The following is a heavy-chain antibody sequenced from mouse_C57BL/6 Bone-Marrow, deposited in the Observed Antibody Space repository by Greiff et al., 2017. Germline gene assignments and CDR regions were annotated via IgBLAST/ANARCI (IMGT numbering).Heavy chain of an antibody. CDR1: GFTFSSYA. V-gene: IGHV5-4*01. J-gene: IGHJ4*01. Sequence: EVKLVESGGGLVKPGGSLKLSCAASGFTFSSYAMSWVRQTPEKRLEWVATISDGGSYTYYPDNVKGRFTISRDNAKNNLYLQMSHLKSEDTAMYYCARDRVHWGNAMDYWGQGTSVTVSS. D-gene: IGHD4-1*01. CDR2: ISDGGSYT. CDR3: ARDRVHWGNAMDY.